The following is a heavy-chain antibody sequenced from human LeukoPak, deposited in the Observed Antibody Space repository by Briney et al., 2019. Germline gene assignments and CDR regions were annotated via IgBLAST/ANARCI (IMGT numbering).Heavy chain of an antibody. CDR2: ISGSGGST. CDR3: AKEGRGMGAATVDE. V-gene: IGHV3-23*01. Sequence: GGSLRHSRAASGFTSCNFAMSWVRQAPGKGLEWVSGISGSGGSTYYADSVGRFSISRDNSNKTLYLQMTSLRAEDTAVYYCAKEGRGMGAATVDEWGQGTLVTVSS. CDR1: GFTSCNFA. J-gene: IGHJ4*02. D-gene: IGHD2-15*01.